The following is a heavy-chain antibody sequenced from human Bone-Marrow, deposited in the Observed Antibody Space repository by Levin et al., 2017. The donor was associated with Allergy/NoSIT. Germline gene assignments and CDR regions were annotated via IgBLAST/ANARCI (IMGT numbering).Heavy chain of an antibody. CDR2: LSFDGSTA. D-gene: IGHD6-13*01. CDR1: GFSFSDYG. CDR3: ARARGGSSWFGGDY. V-gene: IGHV3-30*03. J-gene: IGHJ4*02. Sequence: GESLKISCAASGFSFSDYGMHWVRQAPAKGLEWVAVLSFDGSTAFYADSVKGRFTISRDNSKNTLFLEVNSLRIEDTAVYYCARARGGSSWFGGDYWGQGTLVTVSS.